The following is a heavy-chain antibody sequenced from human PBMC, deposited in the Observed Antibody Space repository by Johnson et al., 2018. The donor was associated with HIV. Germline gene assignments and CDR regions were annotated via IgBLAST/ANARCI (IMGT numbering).Heavy chain of an antibody. CDR2: ISSSGNTI. CDR1: GFTFSDYY. J-gene: IGHJ3*02. Sequence: QVQLVESGGGLVKPGGSLRLSCAASGFTFSDYYMSWIRQAPGKGLEWVSYISSSGNTIYYADSVKGRFTISSDNDKNSLYLQMNSLRVEDTAVYYCARDASGYDEWFDAFDIWGQGTMVTVAS. CDR3: ARDASGYDEWFDAFDI. D-gene: IGHD5-12*01. V-gene: IGHV3-11*04.